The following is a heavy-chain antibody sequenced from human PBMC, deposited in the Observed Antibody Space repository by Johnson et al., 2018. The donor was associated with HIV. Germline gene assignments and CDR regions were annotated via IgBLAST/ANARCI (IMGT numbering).Heavy chain of an antibody. Sequence: VQVLESGGGLVQPGGSLRLSCAASGFGVSDKYMTWVRQAPGKGLEWVSLIYSGGYTYYADAVKGRFTISRDNSKNTLYLQMNSLRTEDTAVYYCANLGDYGGNNGFDIWGQGTMVTVSS. CDR1: GFGVSDKY. J-gene: IGHJ3*02. CDR3: ANLGDYGGNNGFDI. V-gene: IGHV3-66*01. CDR2: IYSGGYT. D-gene: IGHD4-23*01.